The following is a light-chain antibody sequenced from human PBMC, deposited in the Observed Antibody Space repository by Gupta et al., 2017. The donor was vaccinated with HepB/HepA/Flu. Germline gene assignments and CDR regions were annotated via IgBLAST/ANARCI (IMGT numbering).Light chain of an antibody. CDR3: QQDSSSPIT. J-gene: IGKJ4*01. V-gene: IGKV3-20*01. CDR2: GAS. Sequence: EIVVTQSPGTLSLSPGERATLSCRASQSISSSYLAWYQQKPGQAPRLLIYGASSRATGIPDRFSGSGSGTDFTLTISRLEPEDFAVYYCQQDSSSPITFGGGTKVEIK. CDR1: QSISSSY.